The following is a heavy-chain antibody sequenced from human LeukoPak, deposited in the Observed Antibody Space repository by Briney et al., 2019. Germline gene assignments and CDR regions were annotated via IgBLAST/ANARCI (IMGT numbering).Heavy chain of an antibody. J-gene: IGHJ6*02. CDR1: GYTFTSYD. CDR3: ARSGYSYGYDYYYYGMDV. V-gene: IGHV1-8*01. D-gene: IGHD5-18*01. Sequence: GASVKVSCKASGYTFTSYDINWVRQATGQGLEWMGWMNPNSGNTGYAQKFQGRVTMTRNTSISTAYMELSSLRSEDTAVYYCARSGYSYGYDYYYYGMDVWGQGTTVTVSS. CDR2: MNPNSGNT.